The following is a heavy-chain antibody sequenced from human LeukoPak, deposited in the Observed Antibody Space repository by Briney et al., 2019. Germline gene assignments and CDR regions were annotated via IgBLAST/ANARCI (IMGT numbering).Heavy chain of an antibody. CDR2: IHGDGRT. CDR3: ATTGGYWTGIFDR. V-gene: IGHV3-53*01. J-gene: IGHJ4*02. Sequence: PGGSLRLSCAASGFTVTTNYMTWVRQAPGKGLEWVSGIHGDGRTYYADSVKGRFTISRDSSKDTLSLRMNSLRAEDTAVYYCATTGGYWTGIFDRWGQGTLVTVSS. CDR1: GFTVTTNY. D-gene: IGHD2-8*02.